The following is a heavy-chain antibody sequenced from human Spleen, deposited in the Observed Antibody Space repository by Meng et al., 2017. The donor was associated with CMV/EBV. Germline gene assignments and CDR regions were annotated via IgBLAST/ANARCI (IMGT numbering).Heavy chain of an antibody. D-gene: IGHD4/OR15-4a*01. CDR1: SVSSDNW. Sequence: SVSSDNWWAWVRQSPGKGLGWIGDVHHRGNHNYNPSLEGRVTIALDKSTNQISLKLTSVTAADTAEYFCVRDGRTFYDALPYNLFDFWGQGTLVTVSS. V-gene: IGHV4-4*01. CDR2: VHHRGNH. CDR3: VRDGRTFYDALPYNLFDF. J-gene: IGHJ4*02.